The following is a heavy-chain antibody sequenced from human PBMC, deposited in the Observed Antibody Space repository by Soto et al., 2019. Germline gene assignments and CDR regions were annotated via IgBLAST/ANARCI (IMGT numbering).Heavy chain of an antibody. D-gene: IGHD1-26*01. V-gene: IGHV6-1*01. CDR3: VRDVGFDFDY. CDR2: TYYRSKWYN. Sequence: SQTLSLTCAISGDSVSSNTAAWNWIRQSPSRGLEWLGRTYYRSKWYNDYAVSVKSRITINPDTSKNQFSLHLNSVTPEDTALYYCVRDVGFDFDYWGQGAPATVSS. J-gene: IGHJ4*02. CDR1: GDSVSSNTAA.